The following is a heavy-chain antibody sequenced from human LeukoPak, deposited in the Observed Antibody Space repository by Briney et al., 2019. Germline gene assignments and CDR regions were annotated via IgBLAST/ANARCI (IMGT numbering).Heavy chain of an antibody. Sequence: GRSLRLSCAASGFTFSSYAMNWVRQAPGKGLEWVSAISGSGGSTYYADSVKGRFTISRDNSKNTLYLQMNSLRAEDTAVYYCAKDQRRYYNILTGIFDYWGQGTLVTVSS. V-gene: IGHV3-23*01. CDR2: ISGSGGST. J-gene: IGHJ4*02. CDR1: GFTFSSYA. D-gene: IGHD3-9*01. CDR3: AKDQRRYYNILTGIFDY.